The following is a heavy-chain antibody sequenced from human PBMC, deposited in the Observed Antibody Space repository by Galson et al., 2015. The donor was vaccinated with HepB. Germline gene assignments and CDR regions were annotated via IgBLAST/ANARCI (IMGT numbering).Heavy chain of an antibody. CDR3: ARDRTIFGVVGYYFDY. D-gene: IGHD3-3*01. CDR1: GFTFRTYW. CDR2: ISYDGSNK. J-gene: IGHJ4*02. V-gene: IGHV3-30-3*01. Sequence: SLRLSCAASGFTFRTYWMHWVRQAPGKGLEWVAVISYDGSNKYYADSVKGRFTISRDNSKNTLYLQMNSLRAEDTAVYYCARDRTIFGVVGYYFDYWGQGTLVTVSS.